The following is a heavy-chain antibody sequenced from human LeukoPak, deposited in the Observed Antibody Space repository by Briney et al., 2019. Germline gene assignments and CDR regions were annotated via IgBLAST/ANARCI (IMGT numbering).Heavy chain of an antibody. V-gene: IGHV4-39*01. D-gene: IGHD3-10*01. CDR3: ARHSTGADLWFGELLYGMDV. CDR1: GGSVSSNSYY. CDR2: IYYSGST. J-gene: IGHJ6*02. Sequence: PSETLSLTCTVSGGSVSSNSYYWGWIRQPPGKGLEWIGNIYYSGSTYYNPPLKSRVTISVDTSKNQFSLKLSSVTAADTAVYYCARHSTGADLWFGELLYGMDVWGQGTTVTVSS.